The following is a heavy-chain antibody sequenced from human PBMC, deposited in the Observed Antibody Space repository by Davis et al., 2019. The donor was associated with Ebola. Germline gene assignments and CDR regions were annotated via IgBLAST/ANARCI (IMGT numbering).Heavy chain of an antibody. Sequence: PSETLSLTCTVSGGSISTYHWSWIRQPPGKRLEWIGSIYYTGSAYYNSSLNGRVTISVDTSKNQFSLKLSSVTAADTAMYYCAERGGSVWGQGTLVTVSS. V-gene: IGHV4-59*01. D-gene: IGHD3-16*01. CDR3: AERGGSV. J-gene: IGHJ4*02. CDR1: GGSISTYH. CDR2: IYYTGSA.